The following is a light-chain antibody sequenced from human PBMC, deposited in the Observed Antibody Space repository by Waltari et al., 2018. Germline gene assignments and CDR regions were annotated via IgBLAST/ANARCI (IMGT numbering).Light chain of an antibody. Sequence: DIVMTQSPDSLAVSLGERATINCQSSQSVLYSSSNKNYLAWYQQKPGQPPKLLIYWASTRESGVPDRFSGSGSGTHFTLTIDSLQAEDVAVYYCQQYYTPPWTFGQGTKVEIK. CDR3: QQYYTPPWT. V-gene: IGKV4-1*01. CDR2: WAS. CDR1: QSVLYSSSNKNY. J-gene: IGKJ1*01.